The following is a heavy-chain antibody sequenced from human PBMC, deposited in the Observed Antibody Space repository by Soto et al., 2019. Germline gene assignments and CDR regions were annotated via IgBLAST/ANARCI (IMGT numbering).Heavy chain of an antibody. J-gene: IGHJ3*02. Sequence: QVQLVESGGGLVKPGGSLRLSCAASGFTFSDYYMSWIRQAPGKGLEWVSYISSSGSTIYYADSVKGRFTISRDNAKNSLYLQMNSLRAEDTAVYYCARDQSTEDIVLMVYAPWVAFDIWGQGTMVTVSS. D-gene: IGHD2-8*01. V-gene: IGHV3-11*01. CDR1: GFTFSDYY. CDR3: ARDQSTEDIVLMVYAPWVAFDI. CDR2: ISSSGSTI.